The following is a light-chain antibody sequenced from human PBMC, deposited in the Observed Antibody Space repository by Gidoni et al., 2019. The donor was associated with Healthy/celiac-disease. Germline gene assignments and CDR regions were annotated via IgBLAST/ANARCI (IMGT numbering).Light chain of an antibody. CDR1: QSVSSY. CDR2: DAS. CDR3: QQRSNWIT. J-gene: IGKJ5*01. Sequence: EIVLTQSPATLSLSPGERATLSCRASQSVSSYVAWYQQKPGQAPSLLIYDASNRATGIPARFSGSVSGTDFTLTISSLEPEDFAVYYCQQRSNWITFGQGTRLEIK. V-gene: IGKV3-11*01.